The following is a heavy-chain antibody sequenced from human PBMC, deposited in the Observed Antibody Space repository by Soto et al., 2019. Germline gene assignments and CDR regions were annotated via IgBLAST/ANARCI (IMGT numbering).Heavy chain of an antibody. CDR2: INPNSGGT. J-gene: IGHJ4*02. D-gene: IGHD4-4*01. CDR3: ARGGDYSNYSDDY. CDR1: GYTFTGYD. V-gene: IGHV1-2*02. Sequence: ASVKVSCKASGYTFTGYDRHWVRQAPGQGLEWMGWINPNSGGTNYAQKFQGRVTMTGDTSTSTVYMELSSLRSEDTAVYYCARGGDYSNYSDDYWGQGTLVTVSS.